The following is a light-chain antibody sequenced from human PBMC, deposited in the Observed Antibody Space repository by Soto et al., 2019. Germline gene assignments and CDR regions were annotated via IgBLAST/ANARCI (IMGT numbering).Light chain of an antibody. CDR2: DAF. J-gene: IGKJ1*01. CDR3: QQRSSWPT. Sequence: EIVMTQSPATLSVSPGEGATLSCRASQSVRSDLAWYQHKPGQAPRLLIYDAFKRATGVPGRFSGSGSGTDFTLTISSLEPDDCAVYYCQQRSSWPTFGQGTKVDIK. CDR1: QSVRSD. V-gene: IGKV3-11*01.